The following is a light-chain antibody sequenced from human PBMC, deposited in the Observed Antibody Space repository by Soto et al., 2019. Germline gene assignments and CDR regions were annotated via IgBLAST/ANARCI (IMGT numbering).Light chain of an antibody. CDR1: SSDVGGYNY. CDR3: SSYAGXSNV. Sequence: QSPLAQPPSASGSPVQSVAISCTGTSSDVGGYNYFSWYQQHPGKTPKLRIDEVNRRPSGVPDRFSGSKSGNTASLTVSGPQAEAEADYYGSSYAGXSNVVGTGTKVXVX. J-gene: IGLJ1*01. CDR2: EVN. V-gene: IGLV2-8*01.